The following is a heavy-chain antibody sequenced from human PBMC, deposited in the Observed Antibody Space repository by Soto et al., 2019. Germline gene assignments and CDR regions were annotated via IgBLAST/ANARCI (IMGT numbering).Heavy chain of an antibody. D-gene: IGHD3-22*01. CDR1: GGSINSGGYS. CDR3: VRGVNYYDSSGASYFDP. V-gene: IGHV4-30-2*01. Sequence: PSETLSLTCTVSGGSINSGGYSWAWIRHPPGKGLEWIGFIYHTGTTYYNPSLKSRVTISVDRSKNQFSLKLNSVTAADTAVYYCVRGVNYYDSSGASYFDPWGQGALITVSS. CDR2: IYHTGTT. J-gene: IGHJ5*02.